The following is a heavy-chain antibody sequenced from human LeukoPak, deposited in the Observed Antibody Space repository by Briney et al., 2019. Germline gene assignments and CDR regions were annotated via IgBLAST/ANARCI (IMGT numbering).Heavy chain of an antibody. CDR3: AKIRVIFNWNYAYYFDY. J-gene: IGHJ4*02. Sequence: PGGSLRLSCAASGFTFSSYGMHWVRQAPGKGLEGVAVISYDGSDKYYADSVKGRFTISRDNSKNTLYLQMNSLRAEDTAVYYRAKIRVIFNWNYAYYFDYWGQGSLVTVSS. CDR2: ISYDGSDK. D-gene: IGHD1-7*01. V-gene: IGHV3-30*18. CDR1: GFTFSSYG.